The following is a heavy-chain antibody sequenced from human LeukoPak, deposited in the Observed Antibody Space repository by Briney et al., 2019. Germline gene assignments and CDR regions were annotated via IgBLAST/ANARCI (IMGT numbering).Heavy chain of an antibody. CDR1: GGSISSYY. CDR3: ARDSSSWYGGWFDP. CDR2: IYYSGST. Sequence: SETLSLTCTVSGGSISSYYWIWIRQPPGKGLEWIGYIYYSGSTNYNPSLKSRVTISVDTSKNQFSLKLNSVTAADTAVYYCARDSSSWYGGWFDPWGQGTLVTVSS. D-gene: IGHD6-13*01. V-gene: IGHV4-59*01. J-gene: IGHJ5*02.